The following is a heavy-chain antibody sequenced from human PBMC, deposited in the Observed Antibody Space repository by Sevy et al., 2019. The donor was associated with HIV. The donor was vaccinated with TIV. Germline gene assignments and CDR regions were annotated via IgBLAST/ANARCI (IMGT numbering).Heavy chain of an antibody. V-gene: IGHV3-7*01. CDR1: GFTFSSSS. Sequence: GGSLRLSCAASGFTFSSSSMTWVRQAPGKGLEWVATISQGGSEEYYVDSVKGRSTISRDNAKNSLYLQMNSLSAVDTAVYFCARFVSLGYWGQGTLVTVSS. CDR3: ARFVSLGY. J-gene: IGHJ4*02. CDR2: ISQGGSEE. D-gene: IGHD6-13*01.